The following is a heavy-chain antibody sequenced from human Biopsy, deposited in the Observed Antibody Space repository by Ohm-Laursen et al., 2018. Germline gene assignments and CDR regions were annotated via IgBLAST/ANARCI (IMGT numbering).Heavy chain of an antibody. CDR1: GYKFTSYG. D-gene: IGHD6-25*01. CDR3: ARIAAAGWDDY. J-gene: IGHJ4*02. V-gene: IGHV1-18*01. CDR2: ISAYNGNT. Sequence: ASVKVSCKVSGYKFTSYGMSWVRQAPGQGFEWMGRISAYNGNTNYAQKFQGRITMTIDAATSTGYMELRSLKSDDTAVYYCARIAAAGWDDYWGQGTLVTVSS.